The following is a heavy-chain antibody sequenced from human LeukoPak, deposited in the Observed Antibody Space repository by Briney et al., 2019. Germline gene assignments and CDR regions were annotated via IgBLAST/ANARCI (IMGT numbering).Heavy chain of an antibody. CDR1: GFTFSSYE. CDR2: ISSSGSTI. V-gene: IGHV3-48*03. Sequence: PGGSLRLSCAASGFTFSSYEMNWVRQAPGKGLEWVSYISSSGSTIYYADSVKGRFTISRDNAKNSLYLQMNSLRAEDTAVYYCARGPPRGDSSGYYYPAYWGQGTLGTVSS. CDR3: ARGPPRGDSSGYYYPAY. J-gene: IGHJ4*02. D-gene: IGHD3-22*01.